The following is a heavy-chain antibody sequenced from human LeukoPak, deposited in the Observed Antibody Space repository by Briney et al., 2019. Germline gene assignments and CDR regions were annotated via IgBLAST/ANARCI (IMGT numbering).Heavy chain of an antibody. V-gene: IGHV3-74*01. J-gene: IGHJ4*02. CDR1: GFTFRSYW. Sequence: GGSLRLSCAASGFTFRSYWMHWVRQAPGKGLVWVSRINSDGSSTSYADSVKGRFTISRDNAKNTLYLQMNSLRAEDTAVYYCARDFDPLRDYVWGSYRYTFDYWGQGTLVTVSS. CDR2: INSDGSST. CDR3: ARDFDPLRDYVWGSYRYTFDY. D-gene: IGHD3-16*02.